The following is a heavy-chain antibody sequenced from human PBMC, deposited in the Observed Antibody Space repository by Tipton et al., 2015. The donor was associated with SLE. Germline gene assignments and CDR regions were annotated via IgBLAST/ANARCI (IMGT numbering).Heavy chain of an antibody. D-gene: IGHD2-15*01. J-gene: IGHJ2*01. Sequence: QSGPEVKKPGASVKVSCKASGYTFTTYGISWVRQAPGQGLEWMGWISPYNNNRDYAQDFQGRVTMTRDTSISTAYMELSSLRSEDTAIYYCARGLYCSSGTCYSVWYFDLWCRGTLVTVSS. V-gene: IGHV1-18*01. CDR2: ISPYNNNR. CDR3: ARGLYCSSGTCYSVWYFDL. CDR1: GYTFTTYG.